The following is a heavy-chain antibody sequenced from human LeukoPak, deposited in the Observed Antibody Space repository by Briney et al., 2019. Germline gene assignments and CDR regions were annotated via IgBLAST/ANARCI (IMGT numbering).Heavy chain of an antibody. Sequence: ASVKVSCKTSGYTFTGYYMHWVRQAPGQGLEWMGWINTNTGNPTYAQGFTGRFVFSLDTSVSTAYLQISSLKAEDTAVYYCATLPRGYDFRYFQHWGRGTLVTVSS. J-gene: IGHJ1*01. V-gene: IGHV7-4-1*02. CDR1: GYTFTGYY. D-gene: IGHD5-12*01. CDR3: ATLPRGYDFRYFQH. CDR2: INTNTGNP.